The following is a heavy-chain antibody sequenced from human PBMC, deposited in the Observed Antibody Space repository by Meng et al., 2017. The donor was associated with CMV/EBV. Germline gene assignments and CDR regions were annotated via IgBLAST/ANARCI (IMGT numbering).Heavy chain of an antibody. CDR3: ARVRFFGSSSPYDAFDI. CDR1: GFTFSAYA. CDR2: ISNDGINK. D-gene: IGHD6-6*01. Sequence: GGSLRLSCAASGFTFSAYAMHWVRQAPGKGLEWVAVISNDGINKYYPDSVKGRFTISRDNSKNTLYLQMNSLRTEDTAVYYCARVRFFGSSSPYDAFDIWGQGTMVTVSS. V-gene: IGHV3-30*04. J-gene: IGHJ3*02.